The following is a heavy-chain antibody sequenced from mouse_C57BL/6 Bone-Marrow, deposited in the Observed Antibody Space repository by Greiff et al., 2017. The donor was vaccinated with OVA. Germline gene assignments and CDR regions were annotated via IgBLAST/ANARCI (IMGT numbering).Heavy chain of an antibody. CDR1: GFTFSNYW. Sequence: EVKLMESGGGLVQPGGSMKLSCVASGFTFSNYWMNWVRQSPEKGLEWVAQIRLKSDNYATHYAESVKGRFTISRDDSKSSVYLQMNNLRAEDTGIYYCTGRLGRGYWYFDVWGTGTTVTVSS. CDR3: TGRLGRGYWYFDV. D-gene: IGHD4-1*01. J-gene: IGHJ1*03. V-gene: IGHV6-3*01. CDR2: IRLKSDNYAT.